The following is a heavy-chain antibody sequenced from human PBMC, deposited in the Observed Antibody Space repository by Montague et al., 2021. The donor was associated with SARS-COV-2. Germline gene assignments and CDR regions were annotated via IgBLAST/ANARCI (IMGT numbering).Heavy chain of an antibody. CDR2: IYYSGST. CDR1: GDSISRYY. V-gene: IGHV4-59*08. CDR3: ARRLMGDLVADWFFDV. D-gene: IGHD5-12*01. J-gene: IGHJ2*01. Sequence: SETLSLTCTVSGDSISRYYWTWIRQPPGKGLEWIGYIYYSGSTNYNPSLKSRVTISVDTSKNQFSLKLSSVTAADTAVYYCARRLMGDLVADWFFDVWGRGTLVTVSS.